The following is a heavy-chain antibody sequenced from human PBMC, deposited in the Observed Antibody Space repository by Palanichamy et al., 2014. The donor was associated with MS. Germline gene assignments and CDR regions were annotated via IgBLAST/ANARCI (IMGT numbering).Heavy chain of an antibody. D-gene: IGHD5-18*01. CDR3: VRSVYSYGLFDY. CDR2: INAGNRDT. CDR1: GYTFTNYA. J-gene: IGHJ4*02. Sequence: QVQLVQSGAEVKKPGASVKVSCKASGYTFTNYAIHWVRQAPGQRLEWMGWINAGNRDTRYSQKFQDRVTITRDTSASTAYMELSSLKSEDTAVYYCVRSVYSYGLFDYWGQGTLVTVSS. V-gene: IGHV1-3*01.